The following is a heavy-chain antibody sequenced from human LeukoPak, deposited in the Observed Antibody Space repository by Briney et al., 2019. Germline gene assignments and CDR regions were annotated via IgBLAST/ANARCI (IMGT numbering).Heavy chain of an antibody. D-gene: IGHD2-15*01. Sequence: GASVKVSCKASGYTFTSYGISWVRQAPGQGLEWMGWISAYNGNTNYAQKLQGRVTMTTDTSTSTAYMELRSLRSDDTAVYYCARDLLNSYAGAFDIWGQGTMVTVSS. CDR1: GYTFTSYG. J-gene: IGHJ3*02. V-gene: IGHV1-18*01. CDR3: ARDLLNSYAGAFDI. CDR2: ISAYNGNT.